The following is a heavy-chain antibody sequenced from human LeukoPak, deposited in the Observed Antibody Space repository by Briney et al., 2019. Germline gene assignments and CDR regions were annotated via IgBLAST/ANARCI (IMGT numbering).Heavy chain of an antibody. J-gene: IGHJ4*02. D-gene: IGHD6-19*01. CDR2: IRNDGTYK. CDR1: GFIFSDYG. Sequence: PGGSLRLSCASSGFIFSDYGMHWVRHSPGEGRGCVAVIRNDGTYKYSIDSVKGRFIISRDNSKNTLFLQMNGLRVEDTAVYYCVRDYQKSPWLPPPDYWGRGTQVTVSS. V-gene: IGHV3-30*02. CDR3: VRDYQKSPWLPPPDY.